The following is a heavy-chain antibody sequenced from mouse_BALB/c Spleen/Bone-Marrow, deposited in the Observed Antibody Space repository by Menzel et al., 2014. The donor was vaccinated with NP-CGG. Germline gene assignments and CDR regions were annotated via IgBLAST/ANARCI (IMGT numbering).Heavy chain of an antibody. CDR3: ASTGYFFDY. Sequence: EVQLVESGGGLVKPGGSLKLSCAASGFTFSSYAMSWVRQTPEKRLEWVATISSGGNYTYYPDSVKGRFTISRDNAKNTLYLQMSSLRPEDTAMYYCASTGYFFDYWGQGTTLTVSS. CDR1: GFTFSSYA. D-gene: IGHD4-1*01. J-gene: IGHJ2*01. V-gene: IGHV5-9-3*01. CDR2: ISSGGNYT.